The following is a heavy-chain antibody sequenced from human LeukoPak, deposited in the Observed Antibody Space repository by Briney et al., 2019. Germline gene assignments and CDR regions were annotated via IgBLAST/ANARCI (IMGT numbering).Heavy chain of an antibody. J-gene: IGHJ5*02. CDR3: ARHFKHVRSGTQHWFDP. D-gene: IGHD1-14*01. CDR1: GGSISSGGYY. CDR2: IYSSGST. Sequence: SQTLSLTCTVSGGSISSGGYYWSWIRQHPGKGLEWIGYIYSSGSTHYNPSLRSRLTISVDTSKNQFSLQLNSVTAADTAVYYCARHFKHVRSGTQHWFDPWGRGTLVTVSS. V-gene: IGHV4-31*03.